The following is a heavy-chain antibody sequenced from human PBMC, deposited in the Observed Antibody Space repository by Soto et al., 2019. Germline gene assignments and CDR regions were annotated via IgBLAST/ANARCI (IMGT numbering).Heavy chain of an antibody. J-gene: IGHJ4*02. CDR2: IIPIFGTA. CDR1: GGTFSSYA. D-gene: IGHD1-1*01. V-gene: IGHV1-69*01. CDR3: ARDVQLERLGVPREFDY. Sequence: QVQLVQSGAEVKKPGSSVKVSCKASGGTFSSYAISWVRQAPGQGLEWMGGIIPIFGTANYAQKFQGRVTITADESTSTAYRELSSLRSEDTAVYYCARDVQLERLGVPREFDYWGQGTLVTVSS.